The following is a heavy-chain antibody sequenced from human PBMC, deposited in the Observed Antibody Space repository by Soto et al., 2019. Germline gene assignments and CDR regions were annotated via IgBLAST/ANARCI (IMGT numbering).Heavy chain of an antibody. CDR2: ISYDGSNK. D-gene: IGHD3-10*01. Sequence: PGGSLRLSCAASGFTFSSYAMHWVRQAPGKGLEWVAVISYDGSNKYYADSVKGRFTISRDNSKNTLYLQMNSLRAEDTAVYYCARGQITMVRGVLGYWGQGTLVTVSS. V-gene: IGHV3-30-3*01. J-gene: IGHJ4*02. CDR3: ARGQITMVRGVLGY. CDR1: GFTFSSYA.